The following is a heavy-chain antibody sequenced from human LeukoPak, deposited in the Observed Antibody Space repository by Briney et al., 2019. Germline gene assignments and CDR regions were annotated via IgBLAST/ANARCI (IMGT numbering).Heavy chain of an antibody. CDR3: ARSEDFGLQIDY. Sequence: EASVKVSCKASGYTFTGYYMHWVRQAPGQGLEWMGWINPSSGGTNYAQKFQGRVTMTRDTSISTAYMELSRLRSDDTAVYYCARSEDFGLQIDYWGQGTLVTVSS. J-gene: IGHJ4*02. V-gene: IGHV1-2*02. D-gene: IGHD3/OR15-3a*01. CDR2: INPSSGGT. CDR1: GYTFTGYY.